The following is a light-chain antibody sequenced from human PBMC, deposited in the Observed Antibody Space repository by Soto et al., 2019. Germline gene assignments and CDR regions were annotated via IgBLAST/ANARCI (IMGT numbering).Light chain of an antibody. CDR1: DSVHNF. CDR2: GAS. Sequence: VLTKNTETLSLSPGDGAALSCKASDSVHNFIAWYQQKPGQAPRPLIYGASNRAAGIPARFSGSGSGTMITLKVRSLGIEGSRVHFRYQKHHAHLMSTFREGTMLDIK. CDR3: YQKHHAHLMST. V-gene: IGKV3-11*01. J-gene: IGKJ4*01.